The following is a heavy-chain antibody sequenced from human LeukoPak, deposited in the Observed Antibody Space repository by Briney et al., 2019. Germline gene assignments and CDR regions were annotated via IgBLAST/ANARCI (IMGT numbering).Heavy chain of an antibody. Sequence: SQTLSLTCAVSGGSINSGGYSWSWIRQPPGKGLEWIGYIYHSGSTYYNPSLKSRVTISVDRSKNQFSLKLSSVTAADTAVYYCARCWSGYYDYWGQGTLVTVSS. J-gene: IGHJ4*02. CDR1: GGSINSGGYS. V-gene: IGHV4-30-2*01. D-gene: IGHD3-3*01. CDR3: ARCWSGYYDY. CDR2: IYHSGST.